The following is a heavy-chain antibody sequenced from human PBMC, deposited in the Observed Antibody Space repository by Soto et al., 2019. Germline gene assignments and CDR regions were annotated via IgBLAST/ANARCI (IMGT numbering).Heavy chain of an antibody. CDR2: IWYDGSNK. D-gene: IGHD3-10*01. CDR1: GFTFSSYG. CDR3: AREGITMVRGYYYYYGMDV. J-gene: IGHJ6*02. V-gene: IGHV3-33*01. Sequence: GGSLRLSCAASGFTFSSYGMHWVRQAPGKGLEWVAVIWYDGSNKYYADSVKGRFTISRDNSKNTLYLQMNSLRAEDTAVYYCAREGITMVRGYYYYYGMDVWGQGTTVTVSS.